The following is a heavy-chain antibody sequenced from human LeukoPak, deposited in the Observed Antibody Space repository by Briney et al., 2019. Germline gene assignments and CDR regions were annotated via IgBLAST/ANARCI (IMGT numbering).Heavy chain of an antibody. CDR2: IWYDGTKT. V-gene: IGHV3-33*01. Sequence: PGGSLRLSCTASGFTFNTYGMHWVRQAPGKGLEWVALIWYDGTKTNFADSVKGRFTISRDNSENTLYLQMNSLRAEDTAVYWCASDTVATSGEPHIFYNGLDVWGPGTTVTVAS. J-gene: IGHJ6*02. D-gene: IGHD4-17*01. CDR3: ASDTVATSGEPHIFYNGLDV. CDR1: GFTFNTYG.